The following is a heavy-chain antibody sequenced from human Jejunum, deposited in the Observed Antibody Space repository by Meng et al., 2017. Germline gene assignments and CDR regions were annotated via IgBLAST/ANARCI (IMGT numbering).Heavy chain of an antibody. D-gene: IGHD6-13*01. CDR3: VKDNSWFSFDY. Sequence: GRLVASGGGLVQPGGSLRLSCAASGFTFSRYWMHWVRQAPGKGLMWVSLINPDGSVTSYADSVKGRFTISRDNAKNTLYLQMNSLGAEDTAVYYCVKDNSWFSFDYWGQGTLVTVSS. CDR2: INPDGSVT. J-gene: IGHJ4*02. CDR1: GFTFSRYW. V-gene: IGHV3-74*01.